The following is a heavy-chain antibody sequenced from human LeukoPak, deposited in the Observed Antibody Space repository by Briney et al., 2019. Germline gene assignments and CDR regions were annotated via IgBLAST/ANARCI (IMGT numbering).Heavy chain of an antibody. J-gene: IGHJ4*02. D-gene: IGHD3-22*01. V-gene: IGHV3-23*01. CDR1: GFTFSSYA. CDR3: AKHGSSGYTFGNDY. CDR2: ISGSGGST. Sequence: PGGSLILSCAASGFTFSSYAMSWVRQAPGKGLEWVSAISGSGGSTFYADSVKGRFTISRDNSKNTPYLQMNSLRGEDTAVYYCAKHGSSGYTFGNDYWGQGTLVTVSS.